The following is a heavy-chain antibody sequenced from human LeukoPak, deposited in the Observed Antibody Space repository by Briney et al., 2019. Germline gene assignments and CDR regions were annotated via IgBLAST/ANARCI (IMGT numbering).Heavy chain of an antibody. D-gene: IGHD3-9*01. CDR1: GFIVSSSY. Sequence: GGSLRLSCAASGFIVSSSYMSWVRQAPGKGLEWVSVIYSGGNTYYADSVRGRFTISRDNSKNTLYLQMSSLRPEDTAVYYCVKGMEDYDILTGVLDVWGQGTTVTVSS. J-gene: IGHJ6*02. V-gene: IGHV3-53*05. CDR2: IYSGGNT. CDR3: VKGMEDYDILTGVLDV.